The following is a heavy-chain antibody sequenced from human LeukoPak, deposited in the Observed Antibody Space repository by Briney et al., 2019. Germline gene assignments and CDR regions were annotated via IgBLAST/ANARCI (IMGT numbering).Heavy chain of an antibody. CDR3: TTGNKAVAGKGGL. V-gene: IGHV3-15*01. J-gene: IGHJ4*02. CDR1: GFIFINAW. CDR2: IKSKSDGGTT. Sequence: GGSLRLSFGASGFIFINAWMSWVRQAPGKGLEWVGRIKSKSDGGTTDYAAPVKGRFTISRDDSKNTLYLQMNSLKIEDTAVYYCTTGNKAVAGKGGLWGQGTLVTVSS. D-gene: IGHD6-19*01.